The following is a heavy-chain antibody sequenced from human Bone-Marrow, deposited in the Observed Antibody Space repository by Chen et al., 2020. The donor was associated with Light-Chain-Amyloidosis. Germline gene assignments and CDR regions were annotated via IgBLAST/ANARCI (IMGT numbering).Heavy chain of an antibody. V-gene: IGHV5-51*01. CDR3: ARRRDGYNFDY. J-gene: IGHJ4*02. CDR2: IYPDDSDA. D-gene: IGHD5-12*01. Sequence: EVQLEQSGPEVTKPGESLKISCKAPAYTSPNYWIGWGRQMPGKGLEWMGVIYPDDSDARYSPSFEGQVTISADKTITTAYLQCRSLKASDTAMYYCARRRDGYNFDYWGQGTLVTVSS. CDR1: AYTSPNYW.